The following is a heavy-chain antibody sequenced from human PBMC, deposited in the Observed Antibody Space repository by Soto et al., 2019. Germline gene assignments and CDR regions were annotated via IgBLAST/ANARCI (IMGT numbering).Heavy chain of an antibody. V-gene: IGHV1-18*01. CDR3: XXXXXXXXLDV. CDR1: GYTFTSYG. J-gene: IGHJ6*02. CDR2: ISAYNGNT. Sequence: QVQLVQSGAEVKKPGASVKVSCKAYGYTFTSYGISWVRQAPGQGLEWMGWISAYNGNTIYAQKXXXXXXXXXXXXXXXXXXXXXXXXXXXXXXXXXXXXXXXXXLDVWGQGTTVTVSS.